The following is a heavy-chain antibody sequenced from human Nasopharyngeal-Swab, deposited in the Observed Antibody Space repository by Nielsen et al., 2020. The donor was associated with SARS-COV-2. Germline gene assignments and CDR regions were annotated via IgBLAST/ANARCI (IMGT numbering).Heavy chain of an antibody. V-gene: IGHV4-38-2*02. CDR3: ARVVWLQSHYYFDY. D-gene: IGHD5-24*01. CDR2: IYHSGST. J-gene: IGHJ4*02. Sequence: WIRQPPGKGLEWIGSIYHSGSTYYNPSLKSRVTISVDTSKNQFSLKLSSVTAADTAVYYCARVVWLQSHYYFDYGGQGTLVTVSS.